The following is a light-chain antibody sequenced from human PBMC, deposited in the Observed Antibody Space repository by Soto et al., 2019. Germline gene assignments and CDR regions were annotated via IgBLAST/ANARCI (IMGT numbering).Light chain of an antibody. J-gene: IGKJ1*01. CDR1: RFFSNY. CDR2: AAS. Sequence: DIQMTQSPSSLSASVGDRVTITCRASRFFSNYLAWYQHIPGKSPKLLIYAASTLQSGVPSRFSGSGSGTDFTLTISSLQPEDVATYYCQNYNSAPRTFGQGTKVEIK. V-gene: IGKV1-27*01. CDR3: QNYNSAPRT.